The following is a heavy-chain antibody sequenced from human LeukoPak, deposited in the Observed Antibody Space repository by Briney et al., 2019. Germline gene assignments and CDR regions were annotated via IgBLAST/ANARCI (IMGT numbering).Heavy chain of an antibody. D-gene: IGHD4-17*01. V-gene: IGHV1-69*04. CDR1: GGTFSSYA. CDR3: AVAVTTPYDAFDI. Sequence: SVKVSCKASGGTFSSYAISWVRQAPGQGLEWMGRIIPILGIANYAQKFQGRVTITADKSTSTAYTELSSLRSEDTAVYYCAVAVTTPYDAFDIWGQGTMVTVSS. CDR2: IIPILGIA. J-gene: IGHJ3*02.